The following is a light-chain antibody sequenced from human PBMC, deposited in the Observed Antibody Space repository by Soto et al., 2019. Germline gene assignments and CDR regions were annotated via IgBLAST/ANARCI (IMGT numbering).Light chain of an antibody. CDR2: DAS. Sequence: EIVMTQSPATLSVSPGERATLSCRASQSVSSNLAWYQQKPGQAPRLLIYDASTRATGIPARFSGSGSGTEFTLTXSSLQSEDXAVYYCQQYNSWPLTF. CDR3: QQYNSWPLT. CDR1: QSVSSN. V-gene: IGKV3-15*01. J-gene: IGKJ4*01.